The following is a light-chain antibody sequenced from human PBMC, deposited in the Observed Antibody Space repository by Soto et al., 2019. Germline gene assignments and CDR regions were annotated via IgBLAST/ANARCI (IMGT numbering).Light chain of an antibody. CDR2: GSS. V-gene: IGKV3-20*01. J-gene: IGKJ2*01. CDR1: QSVSNNY. CDR3: QQYGSSPPYT. Sequence: EVVLTQSPGTLSLSPGERATLSCRASQSVSNNYLACYQQKPGQSPKLLLFGSSDRATGIPDRFSGSGSGTDFTLTISSLEPADFAVYYCQQYGSSPPYTFGQGTKLEIK.